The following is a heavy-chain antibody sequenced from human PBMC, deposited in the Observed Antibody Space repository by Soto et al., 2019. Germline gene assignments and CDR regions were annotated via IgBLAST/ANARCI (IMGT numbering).Heavy chain of an antibody. D-gene: IGHD3-22*01. CDR3: ARRGGYYYDSSGHIDY. V-gene: IGHV4-39*01. Sequence: SETLSLTCTVSGGSISSSSYYWGWIRQPPGKGLEWIGSIYYSGSTYYNPSLKSRVTISVDTSKNQFSLKLSSVTAADTAVYYCARRGGYYYDSSGHIDYWGQGTLVTVSS. CDR2: IYYSGST. CDR1: GGSISSSSYY. J-gene: IGHJ4*02.